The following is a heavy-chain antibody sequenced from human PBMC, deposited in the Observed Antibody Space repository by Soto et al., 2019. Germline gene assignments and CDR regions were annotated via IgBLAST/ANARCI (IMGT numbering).Heavy chain of an antibody. V-gene: IGHV4-59*01. J-gene: IGHJ6*02. CDR2: MYYSGST. D-gene: IGHD2-21*02. CDR3: ARDLWGYCGTDCYPLDV. CDR1: GGSISSYY. Sequence: PSATLSLTCTVSGGSISSYYWSWIRQPPGKGQEWIGYMYYSGSTNYNPSLKSRVTISVDTSKNQLSLKLNSVTAADTAVYYCARDLWGYCGTDCYPLDVWGQGTTVTV.